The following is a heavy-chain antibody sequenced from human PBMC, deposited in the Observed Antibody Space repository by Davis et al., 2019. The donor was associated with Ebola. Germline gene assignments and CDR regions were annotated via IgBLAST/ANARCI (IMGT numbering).Heavy chain of an antibody. CDR3: ARDVNDYVWGSYRYNWFDP. CDR2: ISSSSSYI. CDR1: GFTFSSYS. Sequence: GESLKISCAASGFTFSSYSMNWVCQAPGKGLEWVSSISSSSSYIYYADSVKGRFTISRDNSKNTLYLQMNSLRAEDTAVYYCARDVNDYVWGSYRYNWFDPWGQGTLVTVSS. J-gene: IGHJ5*02. D-gene: IGHD3-16*02. V-gene: IGHV3-21*01.